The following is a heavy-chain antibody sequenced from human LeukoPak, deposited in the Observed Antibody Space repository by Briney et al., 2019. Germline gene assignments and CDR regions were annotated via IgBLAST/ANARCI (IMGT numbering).Heavy chain of an antibody. CDR1: GFTFSSYA. Sequence: GGSLRLSCAASGFTFSSYAMTWVRRAPGTGLEWVSTTRGSGAGTYYADSVKGRFTISRDNSKNMLYLQMNSLRAEDTAVYYCRANILTAYYVDYWGQGILVTVSS. CDR2: TRGSGAGT. V-gene: IGHV3-23*01. D-gene: IGHD3-9*01. J-gene: IGHJ4*02. CDR3: RANILTAYYVDY.